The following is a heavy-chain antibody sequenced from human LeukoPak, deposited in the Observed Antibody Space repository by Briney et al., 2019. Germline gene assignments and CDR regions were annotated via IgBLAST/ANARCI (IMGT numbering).Heavy chain of an antibody. D-gene: IGHD1-1*01. CDR2: INHEGGDI. Sequence: GSLRLSCAASGFAFSNSWMSWVRQAPGKGLEWVANINHEGGDIHYVDSVKGRLTISRDNAKDSLYLQMNSLRDEDTAVYYCATYINWVAGDDWGQGTTVTVSS. V-gene: IGHV3-7*01. CDR1: GFAFSNSW. CDR3: ATYINWVAGDD. J-gene: IGHJ6*02.